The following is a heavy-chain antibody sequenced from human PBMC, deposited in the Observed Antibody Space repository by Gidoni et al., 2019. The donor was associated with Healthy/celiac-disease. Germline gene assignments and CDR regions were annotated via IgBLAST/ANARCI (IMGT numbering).Heavy chain of an antibody. Sequence: SVTITGKAPGYNFTSYAMHWVRQAPGQRLEWMGWINAGNGNTKYSQKFQGRVTITRDTSASTSYMELTSLRSEDNAVYYCASSTGGIWYFDLWGRGTLVTVSS. V-gene: IGHV1-3*01. D-gene: IGHD3-16*01. CDR2: INAGNGNT. CDR1: GYNFTSYA. CDR3: ASSTGGIWYFDL. J-gene: IGHJ2*01.